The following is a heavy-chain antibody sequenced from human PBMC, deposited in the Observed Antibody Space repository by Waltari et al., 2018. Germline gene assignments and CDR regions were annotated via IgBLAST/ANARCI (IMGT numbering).Heavy chain of an antibody. Sequence: QVQLVQSGAEVKKPGASVKVSCKASGYTFTGYYMHWVRQAPGQGLEWMGWINPNSGGTNYAQKFQGRVTMTRDTSISTAYMELSRLRSDDTAVYYCARLTIVVVPAAILDYWGQGTLVTVSS. CDR2: INPNSGGT. D-gene: IGHD2-2*01. CDR3: ARLTIVVVPAAILDY. J-gene: IGHJ4*02. CDR1: GYTFTGYY. V-gene: IGHV1-2*02.